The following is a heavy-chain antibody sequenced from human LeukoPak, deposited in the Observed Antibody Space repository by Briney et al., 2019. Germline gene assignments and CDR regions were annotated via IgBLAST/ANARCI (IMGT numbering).Heavy chain of an antibody. Sequence: GRSLRLSCAASGFTFSTYAMHWVRQAPGKGLEWLAVISYDGSNKYYADSVRGRFTISRDNSKNTLYLQMNSLRAEDTAVYSCAKEAYYYDSRGYHNYYYYGMDVWGQGTTVTVSS. V-gene: IGHV3-30-3*01. CDR3: AKEAYYYDSRGYHNYYYYGMDV. CDR1: GFTFSTYA. D-gene: IGHD3-22*01. J-gene: IGHJ6*02. CDR2: ISYDGSNK.